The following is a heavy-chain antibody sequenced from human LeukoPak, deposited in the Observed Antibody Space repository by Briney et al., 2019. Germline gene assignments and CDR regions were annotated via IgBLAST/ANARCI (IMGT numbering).Heavy chain of an antibody. D-gene: IGHD4-17*01. V-gene: IGHV5-51*01. Sequence: GESLKISCKGSGYSFTSYWIGWVRQMPGKGLEWMGIIYPGDSDTRYSPSSQGQVTISADKSISTAYLQWSSLKASDTAMYYCERQERMTGGDSARYYYYYYMDVWGKGTTVTVSS. CDR3: ERQERMTGGDSARYYYYYYMDV. CDR2: IYPGDSDT. CDR1: GYSFTSYW. J-gene: IGHJ6*03.